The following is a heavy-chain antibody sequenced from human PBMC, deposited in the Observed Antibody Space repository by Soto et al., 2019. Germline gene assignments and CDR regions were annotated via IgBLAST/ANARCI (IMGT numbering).Heavy chain of an antibody. Sequence: SETLSLTCTVSGGSISSSSYYWGWIRQPPGKGLEWIGSIYYSGSTYYNPSLKSRVTISVDTSKNQFSLKLSSVTAAATAVYYCARQARVGATSFDYWGQGTLVTVSS. CDR1: GGSISSSSYY. J-gene: IGHJ4*02. V-gene: IGHV4-39*01. D-gene: IGHD1-26*01. CDR2: IYYSGST. CDR3: ARQARVGATSFDY.